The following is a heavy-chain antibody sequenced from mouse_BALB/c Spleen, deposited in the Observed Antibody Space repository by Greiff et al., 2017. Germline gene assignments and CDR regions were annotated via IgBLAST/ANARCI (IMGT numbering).Heavy chain of an antibody. J-gene: IGHJ4*01. CDR1: GFTFTDYY. CDR2: IRNKANGYTT. D-gene: IGHD4-1*01. CDR3: ARGYWDYYAMDY. Sequence: EVHLVESGGGLVQPGGSLRLSCATSGFTFTDYYMSWVRQPPGKALEWLGFIRNKANGYTTEYSASVKGRFTISRDNSQSILYLQMNTLRAEDSATYYCARGYWDYYAMDYWGQGTSVTVSS. V-gene: IGHV7-3*02.